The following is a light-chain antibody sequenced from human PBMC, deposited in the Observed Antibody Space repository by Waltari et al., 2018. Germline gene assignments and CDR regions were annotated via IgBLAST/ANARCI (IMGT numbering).Light chain of an antibody. V-gene: IGKV1-5*03. J-gene: IGKJ2*01. CDR1: QSITSW. CDR3: QQYNDYPYT. CDR2: KAS. Sequence: DIQMTQSPSTLSASVGDRVTITCRASQSITSWLAWYQEKPGKAPKLRIYKASSLESGVPSRFSSSGSGTEFTLTISSLQPDEFATYYCQQYNDYPYTFGQGTKLEIK.